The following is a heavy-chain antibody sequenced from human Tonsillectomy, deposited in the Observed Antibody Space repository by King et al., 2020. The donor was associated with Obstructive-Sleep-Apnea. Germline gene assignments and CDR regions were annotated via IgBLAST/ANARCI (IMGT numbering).Heavy chain of an antibody. CDR1: GASISSFY. V-gene: IGHV4-59*01. CDR2: IYYSGST. J-gene: IGHJ4*02. Sequence: VQLQESGPGLVKPSETLSLTCTVSGASISSFYWSWLRPPPGKGLEWIGYIYYSGSTSYNPSLKSRVTMSVDTSRDQFSLKLRSVTAADTAVYYCASMVEMATNYFDNWGQGTLVTVSS. D-gene: IGHD5-24*01. CDR3: ASMVEMATNYFDN.